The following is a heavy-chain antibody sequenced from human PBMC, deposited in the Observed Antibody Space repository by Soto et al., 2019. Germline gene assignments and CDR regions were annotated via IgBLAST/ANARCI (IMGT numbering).Heavy chain of an antibody. V-gene: IGHV3-33*01. J-gene: IGHJ4*02. D-gene: IGHD4-17*01. CDR1: GFTFNTYG. CDR2: IWYAGSNK. Sequence: QVQLMESGGGVVQPGRSRRLSCAASGFTFNTYGIHWVRQAPGKGLEWVAVIWYAGSNKYYADSVKGRFTISRDNSKNTLYLQMNSLRAEDTAVYYCARGTVHFDYWGQGTLVTVSS. CDR3: ARGTVHFDY.